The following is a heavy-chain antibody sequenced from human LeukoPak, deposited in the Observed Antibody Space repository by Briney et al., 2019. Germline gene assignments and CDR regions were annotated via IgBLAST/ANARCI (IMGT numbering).Heavy chain of an antibody. J-gene: IGHJ5*02. D-gene: IGHD3-9*01. CDR3: ARDLGPYYDILTGYKRPYNWFDP. CDR2: IYYSGST. Sequence: KPSETLSLTCTVSGGSISSYYWSWIRQPPGKGLEWIGYIYYSGSTNYNPSLKSRVTISVDTSKNQFSLKLSSVTAADTAVYYCARDLGPYYDILTGYKRPYNWFDPWGQGTLVTVSS. V-gene: IGHV4-59*01. CDR1: GGSISSYY.